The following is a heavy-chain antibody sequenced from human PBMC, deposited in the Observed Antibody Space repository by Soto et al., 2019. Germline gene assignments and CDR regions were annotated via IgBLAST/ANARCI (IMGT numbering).Heavy chain of an antibody. J-gene: IGHJ4*02. Sequence: QVQLVQSGAEVKKPGSSVKVSCKASGGTFSSYAIDWVRQAPGQGLEWMGGIIPIFGTADYAQKFQGRVTISADESTSPAYMELSSLRSEDTAVYYCARGQTGGGWGYYFDYWGQGTLVTVSS. CDR3: ARGQTGGGWGYYFDY. V-gene: IGHV1-69*12. D-gene: IGHD3-16*01. CDR2: IIPIFGTA. CDR1: GGTFSSYA.